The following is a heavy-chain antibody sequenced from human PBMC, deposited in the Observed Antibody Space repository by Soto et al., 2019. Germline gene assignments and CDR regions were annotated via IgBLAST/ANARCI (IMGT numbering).Heavy chain of an antibody. Sequence: GGSLRLSCAASGFTFSSYGMHWFRQAPGKGLEWVAVISYDGSNKYYADSVKGRFTISRDNSKNTLYLQMNSLRAEDTAVYYCAKDQVQLEHYYYYGMDVWGQGTTVTVSS. J-gene: IGHJ6*02. CDR1: GFTFSSYG. D-gene: IGHD1-1*01. CDR3: AKDQVQLEHYYYYGMDV. V-gene: IGHV3-30*18. CDR2: ISYDGSNK.